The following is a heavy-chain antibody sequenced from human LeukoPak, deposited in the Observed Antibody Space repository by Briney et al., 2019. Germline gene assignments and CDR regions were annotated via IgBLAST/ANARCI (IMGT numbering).Heavy chain of an antibody. J-gene: IGHJ4*02. V-gene: IGHV4-34*01. CDR3: ARVNYYDSSGYYYLYFDY. CDR1: GGSFSGYY. D-gene: IGHD3-22*01. Sequence: SETLSLTCAVYGGSFSGYYWSWIRQPPGKGLEWIGEINHSGSTNYNPSLKSRVTISVDTSKHQFSLKLSSVTAADTAVYYCARVNYYDSSGYYYLYFDYWGQGTLVTVSS. CDR2: INHSGST.